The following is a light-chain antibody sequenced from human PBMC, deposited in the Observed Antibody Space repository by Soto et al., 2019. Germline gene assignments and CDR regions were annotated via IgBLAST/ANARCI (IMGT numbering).Light chain of an antibody. CDR3: SSYTSNSVV. CDR1: SSDVGGYEF. Sequence: QSALTQPASVSGSPGQSITISCTGTSSDVGGYEFVSWYQQHPGKAPKLMIYEVTDRPSGVSNRFSGSKSGNTASLTISGLQAEEEADYYCSSYTSNSVVFGGGTKLTVL. CDR2: EVT. J-gene: IGLJ2*01. V-gene: IGLV2-14*01.